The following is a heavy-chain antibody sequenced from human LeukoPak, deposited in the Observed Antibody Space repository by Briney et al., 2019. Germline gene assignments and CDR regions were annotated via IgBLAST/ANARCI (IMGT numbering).Heavy chain of an antibody. V-gene: IGHV3-30*04. CDR3: AREYFVGDSRGAPWFAP. CDR2: ISYEGSKE. Sequence: PGGSLRLSCAGSGFTFSNYVMYWVRQAPGKGLEWVAVISYEGSKEDYAESVKGRFTISRDISKSTLFLQMNSLRVEDTAVYSCAREYFVGDSRGAPWFAPRGQGTLVTVSS. D-gene: IGHD3-22*01. J-gene: IGHJ5*02. CDR1: GFTFSNYV.